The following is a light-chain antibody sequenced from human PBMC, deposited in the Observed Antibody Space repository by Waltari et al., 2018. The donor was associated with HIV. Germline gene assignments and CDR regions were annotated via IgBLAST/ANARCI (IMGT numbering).Light chain of an antibody. CDR3: QQANSFPFT. CDR2: SAS. V-gene: IGKV1-12*02. J-gene: IGKJ3*01. Sequence: DVQMTQSPSSVSASVGDSVTITCRASQGIGTYLAWYQQKPGKAPQLLISSASTLASGVPSRFSGSGSGTDFTLTINSLQPEDFTTYYCQQANSFPFTFGPGTKVDIK. CDR1: QGIGTY.